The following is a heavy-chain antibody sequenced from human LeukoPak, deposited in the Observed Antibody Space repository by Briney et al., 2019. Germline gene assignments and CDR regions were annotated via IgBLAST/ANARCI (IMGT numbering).Heavy chain of an antibody. CDR2: IGYDGSNK. J-gene: IGHJ6*02. CDR1: GFTFSSYG. V-gene: IGHV3-33*01. D-gene: IGHD3-9*01. Sequence: PGGSLRLSFEASGFTFSSYGMHWVRQAPGKGLEWVAVIGYDGSNKYYADSVKGRFTISRDNSKNTLYLQMNSLRAEDTAVYYCARGMGLRYFDWFPYGMDVWGQGTTVTVSS. CDR3: ARGMGLRYFDWFPYGMDV.